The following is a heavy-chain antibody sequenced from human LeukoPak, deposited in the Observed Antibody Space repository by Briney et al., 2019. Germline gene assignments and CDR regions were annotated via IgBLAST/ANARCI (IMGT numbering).Heavy chain of an antibody. CDR1: GYTFTGYQ. CDR2: INPNNGGT. CDR3: ASRRGVITGAFDI. D-gene: IGHD3-10*01. Sequence: GASVKVSCRASGYTFTGYQMHWVRQAPGQGLEWMGWINPNNGGTNYAQKFQGRVTMTRDTSISTAYMELSRLRSDDTAVYYCASRRGVITGAFDIWGQGTMVTVSS. J-gene: IGHJ3*02. V-gene: IGHV1-2*02.